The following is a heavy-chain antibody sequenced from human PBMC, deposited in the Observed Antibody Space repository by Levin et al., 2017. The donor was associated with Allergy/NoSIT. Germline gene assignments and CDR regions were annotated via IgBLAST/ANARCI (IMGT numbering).Heavy chain of an antibody. V-gene: IGHV3-74*01. D-gene: IGHD1-26*01. J-gene: IGHJ4*02. CDR3: ARDLSGREDY. Sequence: GGSLRLSCAASGFTFSSYWLHWVRQVPGKGLVWVSRIDTDGSTTNYADSVKGRFTISRDNAKNTLYLQMNSLRAEDTAVYYCARDLSGREDYWGQGTLVTVSS. CDR1: GFTFSSYW. CDR2: IDTDGSTT.